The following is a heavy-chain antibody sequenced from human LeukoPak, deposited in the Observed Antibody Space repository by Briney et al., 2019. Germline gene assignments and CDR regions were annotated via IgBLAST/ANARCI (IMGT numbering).Heavy chain of an antibody. CDR1: GLTFSSYA. J-gene: IGHJ3*02. V-gene: IGHV3-30*04. Sequence: DPGRSLRLSCAASGLTFSSYAMHWVRQAPGKGLEWVAVISYDGSNKYYADSVKGRFTIARDNSKNTLYLQMNSLRAEDTAVYYCAGSWSPYDAFDIWGQGTMVSVSS. CDR2: ISYDGSNK. CDR3: AGSWSPYDAFDI. D-gene: IGHD6-13*01.